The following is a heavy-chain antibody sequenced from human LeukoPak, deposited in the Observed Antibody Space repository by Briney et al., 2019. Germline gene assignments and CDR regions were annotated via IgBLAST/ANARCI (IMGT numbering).Heavy chain of an antibody. Sequence: GGSLRLSCAASRFNFYTYWMHWVRQAPGKGLVWVSGINIDGSRTKYADSVEGRFTISRDNDKNTLYLQMSSLRGEDTAVYYCARAPLGYGDYLGYWGRGILVTVSS. J-gene: IGHJ4*02. CDR3: ARAPLGYGDYLGY. V-gene: IGHV3-74*01. CDR1: RFNFYTYW. D-gene: IGHD4-17*01. CDR2: INIDGSRT.